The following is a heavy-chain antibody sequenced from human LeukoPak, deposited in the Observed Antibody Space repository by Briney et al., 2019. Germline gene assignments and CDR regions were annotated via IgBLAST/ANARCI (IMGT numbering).Heavy chain of an antibody. V-gene: IGHV3-23*01. CDR2: ISGSGGST. Sequence: PGGSLRLSCAASGFTFSSYAMSWVRQAPGKGLEWVSAISGSGGSTYYADSVKGRFTISRDNSKNTLYLQMNSLRAEDTAVYYCAKDGRDSSGSPSDAFDIWGQGTMVTVSS. J-gene: IGHJ3*02. D-gene: IGHD3-22*01. CDR1: GFTFSSYA. CDR3: AKDGRDSSGSPSDAFDI.